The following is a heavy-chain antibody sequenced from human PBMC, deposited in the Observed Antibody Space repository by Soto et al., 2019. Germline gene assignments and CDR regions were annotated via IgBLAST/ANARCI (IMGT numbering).Heavy chain of an antibody. CDR1: GFTFTSSA. Sequence: VKVSCKASGFTFTSSAVQWVRQARGQRLEWIGWIVVGSGNTNYAQKFQERVTITRDMSTSTAYMELSSLRSEDTAVYYCAAGLKENYYYYGMDVWGQGTTVTVSS. D-gene: IGHD6-19*01. CDR3: AAGLKENYYYYGMDV. J-gene: IGHJ6*02. CDR2: IVVGSGNT. V-gene: IGHV1-58*01.